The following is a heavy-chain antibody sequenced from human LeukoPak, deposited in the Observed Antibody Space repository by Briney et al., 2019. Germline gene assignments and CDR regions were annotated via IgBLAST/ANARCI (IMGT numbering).Heavy chain of an antibody. Sequence: GASVKVSCKASGYTFHSYGITWVPQAPGQGLECMGWISPYSGNTDYAQKFQGRVTMTTDTSTTTAYMELRSLRSDDTAVYYCARASGVSAAGSPYYFDYWGQGTLVTVSS. J-gene: IGHJ4*02. V-gene: IGHV1-18*01. D-gene: IGHD6-13*01. CDR1: GYTFHSYG. CDR3: ARASGVSAAGSPYYFDY. CDR2: ISPYSGNT.